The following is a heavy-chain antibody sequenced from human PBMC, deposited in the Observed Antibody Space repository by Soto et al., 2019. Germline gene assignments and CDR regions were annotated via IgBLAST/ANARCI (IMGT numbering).Heavy chain of an antibody. J-gene: IGHJ5*02. D-gene: IGHD6-13*01. CDR1: GYTFTSYD. CDR3: ARYMAAASYWFDP. Sequence: ASVKVSCKASGYTFTSYDINWVRQATGQGLEWMGWISAYNGNTNYAQKLQGRVTMTTDTSTSTAYMELRSLRSDDTAVYYCARYMAAASYWFDPWGQGTLVTVSS. V-gene: IGHV1-18*01. CDR2: ISAYNGNT.